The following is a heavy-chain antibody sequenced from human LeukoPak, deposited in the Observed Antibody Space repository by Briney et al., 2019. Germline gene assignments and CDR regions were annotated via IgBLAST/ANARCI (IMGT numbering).Heavy chain of an antibody. Sequence: SETLSLTCTVSGGSISSSSYYWGWIRQPPGKGLEWIGSIYYSGSTYYNPSLKGRVTISADTSKNQFSLKLSSVTAADTAVYYCASLGGMATMVDYWGQGTLVTVSS. CDR3: ASLGGMATMVDY. V-gene: IGHV4-39*01. CDR1: GGSISSSSYY. CDR2: IYYSGST. D-gene: IGHD5-24*01. J-gene: IGHJ4*02.